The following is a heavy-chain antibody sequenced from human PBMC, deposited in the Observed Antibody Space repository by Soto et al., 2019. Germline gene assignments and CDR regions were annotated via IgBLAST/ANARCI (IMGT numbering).Heavy chain of an antibody. CDR2: ISAYNGNT. J-gene: IGHJ6*02. V-gene: IGHV1-18*04. CDR3: ARRAVAASHYYYGRDV. CDR1: GYTFTSYG. Sequence: GASVTVSCKASGYTFTSYGISWVRQAPGQGLEWMGWISAYNGNTNYAQKLQGRVTMTTDTSTSTAYMELRSLRSDDTAVYYCARRAVAASHYYYGRDVWGQGTTVTVSS. D-gene: IGHD6-19*01.